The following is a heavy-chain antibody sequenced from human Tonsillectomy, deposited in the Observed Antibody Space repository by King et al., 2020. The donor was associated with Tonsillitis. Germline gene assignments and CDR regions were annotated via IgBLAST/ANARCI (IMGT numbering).Heavy chain of an antibody. D-gene: IGHD3-22*01. CDR3: AKDKGADYYDSGRGAFDI. V-gene: IGHV3-21*01. CDR1: GVTFSDYD. Sequence: VGGLVKPGGSLRLSCGTSGVTFSDYDMNWVRQAPGKGLEWGSSLSRRSSNIYFADSVKGRFSISRDNAKNSLFLQIHSLRVEDTAVYYCAKDKGADYYDSGRGAFDIWGQGTMVTVSS. J-gene: IGHJ3*02. CDR2: LSRRSSNI.